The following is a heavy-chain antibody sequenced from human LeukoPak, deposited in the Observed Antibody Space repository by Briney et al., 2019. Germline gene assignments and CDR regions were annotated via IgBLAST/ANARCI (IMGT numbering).Heavy chain of an antibody. V-gene: IGHV4-39*01. CDR2: IRYSGST. Sequence: SETLSLTCTVSGGSISSNTYFWGWIRRPPGKGLEWIGSIRYSGSTYYNPSLKSRVTISVDTSKNQFSLNLSSLTAADTAVYYCATSDTVSTYNWFDPWGQGTLVTVS. D-gene: IGHD5/OR15-5a*01. CDR1: GGSISSNTYF. J-gene: IGHJ5*02. CDR3: ATSDTVSTYNWFDP.